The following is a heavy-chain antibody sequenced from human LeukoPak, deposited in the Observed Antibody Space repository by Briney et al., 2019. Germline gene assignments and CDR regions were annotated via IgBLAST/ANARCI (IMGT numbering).Heavy chain of an antibody. CDR1: GYTFTSYY. Sequence: ASVKVSCKASGYTFTSYYMHWVRQAPGQGLEWMGRINPNSGGTNYAQKFQGRVTMTRDTSISTAYMELSRLRSDDTAVYYCARDLSDYVWGSYRYWGQGTLVTVSS. CDR3: ARDLSDYVWGSYRY. J-gene: IGHJ4*02. D-gene: IGHD3-16*02. CDR2: INPNSGGT. V-gene: IGHV1-2*06.